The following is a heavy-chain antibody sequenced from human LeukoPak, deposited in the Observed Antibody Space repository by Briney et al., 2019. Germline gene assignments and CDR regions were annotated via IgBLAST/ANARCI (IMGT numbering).Heavy chain of an antibody. Sequence: GGSLRLSCAASGFTFSSYSMNWVRQAPGRGLEWVSSISSSSSYIYYADSVKGRFTISRDNAKNSLYLQMNSLRAEDTAVYYCTREDHSNYNYWGQGTLVTVSS. V-gene: IGHV3-21*01. CDR3: TREDHSNYNY. J-gene: IGHJ4*02. D-gene: IGHD4-11*01. CDR2: ISSSSSYI. CDR1: GFTFSSYS.